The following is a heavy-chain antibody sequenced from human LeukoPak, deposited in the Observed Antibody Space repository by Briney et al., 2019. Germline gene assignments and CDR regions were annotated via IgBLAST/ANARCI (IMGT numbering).Heavy chain of an antibody. D-gene: IGHD3-9*01. CDR1: GFTFSSYS. V-gene: IGHV3-21*01. J-gene: IGHJ6*03. CDR2: ISSSSSYI. CDR3: ARAGPLRYFDWLPQAYYYYYYMDV. Sequence: TGGSLRLSCAASGFTFSSYSINWVRQAPGKGLEWVSSISSSSSYIYYADSVNGRFTISRDNAKNTLYLQMNSLRAEDTAVYYCARAGPLRYFDWLPQAYYYYYYMDVWGKGTTVTVSS.